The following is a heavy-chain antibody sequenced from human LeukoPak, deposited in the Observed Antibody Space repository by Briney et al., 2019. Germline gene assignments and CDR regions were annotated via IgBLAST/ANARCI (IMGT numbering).Heavy chain of an antibody. J-gene: IGHJ4*02. Sequence: GGSLRLSCAASGFTFSSYAMSWVRQAPGKGLEWVSAISGSGGSTYYADSVKGRFTISRDNSKNTLYPQMNSLRAEDTAVYYCAKEPPRRIATDRFPATTFDYWGQGTLVTVSS. D-gene: IGHD2-21*01. CDR1: GFTFSSYA. V-gene: IGHV3-23*01. CDR2: ISGSGGST. CDR3: AKEPPRRIATDRFPATTFDY.